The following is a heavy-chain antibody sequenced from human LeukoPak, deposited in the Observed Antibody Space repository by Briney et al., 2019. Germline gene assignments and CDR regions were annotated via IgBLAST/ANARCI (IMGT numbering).Heavy chain of an antibody. CDR3: ARGGYYDSSGYYPGYYFDY. D-gene: IGHD3-22*01. V-gene: IGHV4-59*01. CDR2: ISYSGST. CDR1: GGSISSYY. J-gene: IGHJ4*02. Sequence: SETLSLTCTVSGGSISSYYWSWIRQPPGKGLEWIGYISYSGSTNYNPSLKSRVTISVDTSKNQFSLKLSSVTAADTAVYYCARGGYYDSSGYYPGYYFDYWGQGTLVTVSS.